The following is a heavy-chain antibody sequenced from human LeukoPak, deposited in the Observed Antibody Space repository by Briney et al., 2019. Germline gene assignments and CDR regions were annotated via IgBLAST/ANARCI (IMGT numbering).Heavy chain of an antibody. CDR3: ARDTYDSSGYYYGAFDI. D-gene: IGHD3-22*01. CDR2: IYYSGST. CDR1: GGSISSGGYY. V-gene: IGHV4-31*03. Sequence: MPSETLSLTCTVSGGSISSGGYYWSWIRQHPGKGLEWIGYIYYSGSTYYNPSLKSRVTISVDRSKNQFSLKLSSVTAADTAVYYCARDTYDSSGYYYGAFDIWGQGTMVTVSS. J-gene: IGHJ3*02.